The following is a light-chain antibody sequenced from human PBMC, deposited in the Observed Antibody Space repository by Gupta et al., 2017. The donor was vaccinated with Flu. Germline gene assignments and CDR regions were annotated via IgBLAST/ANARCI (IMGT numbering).Light chain of an antibody. Sequence: QSVLTQPPSVSGTPGQGGTIPWSGGSSNIGINYVFWYQQFPGTAPNLLIHLNSLRPSGTPDRVSCSKSGTSGSLAISLLRSEDEADYYCAASDDDLTGTWLFGGGTKLTVL. CDR3: AASDDDLTGTWL. J-gene: IGLJ3*02. CDR1: SSNIGINY. CDR2: LNS. V-gene: IGLV1-47*01.